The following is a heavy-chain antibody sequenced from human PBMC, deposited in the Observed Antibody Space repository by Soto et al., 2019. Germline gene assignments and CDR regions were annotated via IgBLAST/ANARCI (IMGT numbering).Heavy chain of an antibody. CDR2: VYPGDSQT. D-gene: IGHD1-26*01. CDR1: GYTFKFYW. Sequence: GESLKISCKASGYTFKFYWIGWVRQMPGKGLEWMGNVYPGDSQTSYSPSFQGHVTTSADKSIDTAYLQWSSLQASDTAMYYCARPKYSTWTGAFDIWGRGTMVTVSS. CDR3: ARPKYSTWTGAFDI. J-gene: IGHJ3*02. V-gene: IGHV5-51*01.